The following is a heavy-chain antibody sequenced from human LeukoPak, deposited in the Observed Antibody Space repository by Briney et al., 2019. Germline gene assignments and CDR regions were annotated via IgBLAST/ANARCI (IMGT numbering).Heavy chain of an antibody. V-gene: IGHV4-38-2*02. CDR1: GYSISSGYY. J-gene: IGHJ4*02. CDR3: ARGAVTTPSPFDY. CDR2: IYHSGST. D-gene: IGHD4-17*01. Sequence: SETLSLTCTVSGYSISSGYYWGWIRQPPGKGLEWIGSIYHSGSTYYNPSLKSRVTISVDTSKNQFSLKLSSVTAADTAVYYCARGAVTTPSPFDYWGQGTLVTVSS.